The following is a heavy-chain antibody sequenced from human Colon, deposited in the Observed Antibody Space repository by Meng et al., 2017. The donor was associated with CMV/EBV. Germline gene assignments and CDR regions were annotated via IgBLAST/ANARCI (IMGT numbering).Heavy chain of an antibody. CDR1: GGSISSYY. CDR2: ISYSGST. V-gene: IGHV4-59*12. D-gene: IGHD2-21*02. Sequence: SETLSLTCTVSGGSISSYYWSWFRQPPGEGLEWIGRISYSGSTAYNPSLNSRVTVSVDTSKNQFSLKLTSMTATDTAVYYCARGIISVTATYFDYWGQGTLVTVSS. CDR3: ARGIISVTATYFDY. J-gene: IGHJ4*02.